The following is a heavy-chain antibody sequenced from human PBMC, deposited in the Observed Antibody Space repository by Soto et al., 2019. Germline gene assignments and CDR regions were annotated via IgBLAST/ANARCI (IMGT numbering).Heavy chain of an antibody. J-gene: IGHJ4*02. V-gene: IGHV3-23*01. CDR2: ISGTGDST. CDR3: ARSPPHCTGGNCYLREFDS. D-gene: IGHD2-8*02. CDR1: GFPFTAYA. Sequence: EVQLLESGGGFVHPGGSLRLSCAASGFPFTAYAMSWVCQAPGKGREWVSTISGTGDSTHYADSVKGRFTISRDNSKNILLLQMNSLRVEDTAIYYCARSPPHCTGGNCYLREFDSWGQGTLVTASS.